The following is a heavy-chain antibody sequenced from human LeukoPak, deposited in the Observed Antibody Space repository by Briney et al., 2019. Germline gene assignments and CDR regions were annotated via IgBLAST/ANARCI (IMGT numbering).Heavy chain of an antibody. CDR2: ISAYNGNT. CDR3: ARDSSVPAANAAFDI. Sequence: ASVKVSCKASGYTFTSYGISWVRQAPGQGLEWMGWISAYNGNTNYAQKLQGRVTMTTDTSASTAYMELRSLRSDDTAVYYCARDSSVPAANAAFDIWGQGTMVTVSS. J-gene: IGHJ3*02. CDR1: GYTFTSYG. V-gene: IGHV1-18*01. D-gene: IGHD2-2*01.